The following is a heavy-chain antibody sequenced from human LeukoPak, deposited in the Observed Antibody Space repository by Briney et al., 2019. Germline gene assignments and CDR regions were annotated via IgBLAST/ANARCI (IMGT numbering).Heavy chain of an antibody. V-gene: IGHV3-21*01. J-gene: IGHJ4*02. CDR1: GFTSSSYS. CDR2: ISSSSSYI. CDR3: ARDLSPVVRASPMGY. Sequence: KPGGSLRLSCAASGFTSSSYSMNWVRQAPGKGLEWVSSISSSSSYIYYADSVKGRFTISRDNAKSSLYLQMNSLRAEDTAVYYCARDLSPVVRASPMGYWGQGTLVTVSS. D-gene: IGHD3-10*01.